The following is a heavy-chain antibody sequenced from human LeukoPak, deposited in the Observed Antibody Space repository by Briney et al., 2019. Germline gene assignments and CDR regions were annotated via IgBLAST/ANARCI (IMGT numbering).Heavy chain of an antibody. V-gene: IGHV3-74*01. Sequence: GGSLRLSCAASGFTFSSYWMHWVRQAPGKGLVWVSSINSGGSSTSYADSVKGRFTISRDNAKNTLYLQMNSLRAEDTAVYYCARGGLRFLEWSANWFDPWGQGTLVTVSS. D-gene: IGHD3-3*01. CDR3: ARGGLRFLEWSANWFDP. J-gene: IGHJ5*02. CDR2: INSGGSST. CDR1: GFTFSSYW.